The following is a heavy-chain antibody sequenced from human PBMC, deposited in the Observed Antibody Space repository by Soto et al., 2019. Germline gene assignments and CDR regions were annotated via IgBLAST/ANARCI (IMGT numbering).Heavy chain of an antibody. CDR1: GFTFDDYA. CDR3: AKDQAAGMGANWLDP. Sequence: QPGGSLRLSCTASGFTFDDYAIHWVRQAPGKGPEWVSGINWNSEYKAYADSAKGRFTISRDNAKNSLYLQMNSLRPDDTAFYYCAKDQAAGMGANWLDPWGQGTLVTVSS. V-gene: IGHV3-9*01. CDR2: INWNSEYK. J-gene: IGHJ5*02. D-gene: IGHD1-26*01.